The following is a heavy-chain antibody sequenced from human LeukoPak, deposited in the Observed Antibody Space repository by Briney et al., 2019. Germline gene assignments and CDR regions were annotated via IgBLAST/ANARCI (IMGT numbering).Heavy chain of an antibody. D-gene: IGHD3-3*01. CDR2: IKQDGSEK. J-gene: IGHJ6*02. CDR1: GFTVSSNY. CDR3: ARDLWIDYYGMDV. Sequence: GGSLRLSCAASGFTVSSNYMSWVRQAPGKGLEWVANIKQDGSEKHYVDSVKGRFTISRDNAKNSLDLQMNSLRAEDTAVYYCARDLWIDYYGMDVWGQGTTVTVSS. V-gene: IGHV3-7*01.